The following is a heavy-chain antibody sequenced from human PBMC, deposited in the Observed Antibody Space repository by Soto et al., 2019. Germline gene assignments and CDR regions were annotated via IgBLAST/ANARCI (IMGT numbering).Heavy chain of an antibody. Sequence: SQTLSLTCAISGDSVSSNSAAWNWIRQSPSRGLEWLGRTYYRSKWNNDYAVSVKSRITVNPDTSKNQFSLQLNSVTPEDTAVYYCARGGVAAAGWHVDGMDVWGQGTTVTVSS. V-gene: IGHV6-1*01. J-gene: IGHJ6*02. CDR3: ARGGVAAAGWHVDGMDV. CDR2: TYYRSKWNN. CDR1: GDSVSSNSAA. D-gene: IGHD6-13*01.